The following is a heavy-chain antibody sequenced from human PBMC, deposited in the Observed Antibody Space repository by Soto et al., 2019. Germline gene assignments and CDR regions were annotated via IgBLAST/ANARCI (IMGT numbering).Heavy chain of an antibody. CDR3: SKGEMSTIRDSFDP. CDR2: LSRSGGAT. V-gene: IGHV3-23*01. CDR1: GFNTRFYS. D-gene: IGHD1-1*01. Sequence: GGSLRLSCTASGFNTRFYSMSWVRQTPGKGLEWVAALSRSGGATYYADSVRGRFTISRDASKDTLLLQMSNLRAEDTALYYCSKGEMSTIRDSFDPWGQGTLVTVSS. J-gene: IGHJ5*02.